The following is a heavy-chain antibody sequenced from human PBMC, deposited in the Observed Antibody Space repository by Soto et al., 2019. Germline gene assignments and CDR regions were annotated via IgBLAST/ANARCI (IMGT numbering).Heavy chain of an antibody. Sequence: QVQLVQSGAEVKKPGSSVKVSCKSSGGTFSTYAISWVRQAPGQGLEWMGGIIPIFGTANYAQKFQGRVTIPADESTTTDYMEVISLRSEDTAVYYCARDEMVVATGSRTWHYYYGMDVWGQGTTVTVSS. CDR3: ARDEMVVATGSRTWHYYYGMDV. CDR1: GGTFSTYA. V-gene: IGHV1-69*12. J-gene: IGHJ6*02. CDR2: IIPIFGTA. D-gene: IGHD2-15*01.